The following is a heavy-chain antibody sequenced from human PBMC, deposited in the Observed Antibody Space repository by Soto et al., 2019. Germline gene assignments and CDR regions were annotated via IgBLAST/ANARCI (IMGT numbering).Heavy chain of an antibody. Sequence: ASVKVSCKASGGTFSSYAISWVRQAPGQGPEWMGGIIPIFGTANYAQKFQGRVTITADESTSTAYMELSSLRSEDTAVYYCARDRVVATTGQPYFDYWGQGTLVTVSS. J-gene: IGHJ4*02. D-gene: IGHD5-12*01. CDR1: GGTFSSYA. CDR3: ARDRVVATTGQPYFDY. V-gene: IGHV1-69*13. CDR2: IIPIFGTA.